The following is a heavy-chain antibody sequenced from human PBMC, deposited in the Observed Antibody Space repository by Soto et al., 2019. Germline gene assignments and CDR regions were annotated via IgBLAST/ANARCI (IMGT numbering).Heavy chain of an antibody. CDR3: ATGAAANSYYYYYGMDV. V-gene: IGHV4-39*01. CDR1: GGSISSSSYY. CDR2: IYYSGST. J-gene: IGHJ6*02. Sequence: PSETLSITCTVSGGSISSSSYYWGWIRQPPGKGLEWIGSIYYSGSTYFNPSLKSRVTISVDTSKNQFSLKLSSVTAADTAVYYCATGAAANSYYYYYGMDVWGQGTTVTVSS. D-gene: IGHD6-13*01.